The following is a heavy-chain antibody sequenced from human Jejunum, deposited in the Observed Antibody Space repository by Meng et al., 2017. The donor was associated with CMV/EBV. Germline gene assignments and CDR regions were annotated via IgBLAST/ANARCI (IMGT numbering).Heavy chain of an antibody. J-gene: IGHJ1*01. CDR1: FTFSAYG. V-gene: IGHV3-23*01. D-gene: IGHD3-22*01. CDR2: SSASGAIT. Sequence: FTFSAYGMSWVRQAPGKGLEWVSVSSASGAITDYADSVKGRFIVSRDNSKDTLYLQMDSLRAEDTAVYYCARDLGPQIVVVSSPGYWGQGTLVTVSS. CDR3: ARDLGPQIVVVSSPGY.